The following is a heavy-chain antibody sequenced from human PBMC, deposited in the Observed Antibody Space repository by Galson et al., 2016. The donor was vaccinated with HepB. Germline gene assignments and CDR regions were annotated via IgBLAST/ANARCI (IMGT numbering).Heavy chain of an antibody. Sequence: SLRLSCAASGFTVTRNYMRWFRQAPGKGLEWVSLIYSEGTTDYADSVKGRFTISRDNSKNTVYLQMNSLRAEDTAVYHCAKGTLGQCSGSICYPFDCWGQGTLATVSS. J-gene: IGHJ4*02. D-gene: IGHD2-15*01. CDR3: AKGTLGQCSGSICYPFDC. V-gene: IGHV3-53*01. CDR2: IYSEGTT. CDR1: GFTVTRNY.